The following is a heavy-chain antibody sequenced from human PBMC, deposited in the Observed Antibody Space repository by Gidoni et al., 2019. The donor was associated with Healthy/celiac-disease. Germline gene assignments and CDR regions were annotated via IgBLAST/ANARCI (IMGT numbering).Heavy chain of an antibody. Sequence: EVQLVQSGAEVKKPGESLRISCKGSGYSFTSYWLSWVRQMPGKGLEWMGRIDPSDSYTNYSPSFQGHVTISADKSISTAYLQWSSLKASDTAMYYCARSPLAAAGINYYYYYGMDVWGQGTTVTVSS. CDR3: ARSPLAAAGINYYYYYGMDV. J-gene: IGHJ6*02. CDR2: IDPSDSYT. D-gene: IGHD6-13*01. V-gene: IGHV5-10-1*03. CDR1: GYSFTSYW.